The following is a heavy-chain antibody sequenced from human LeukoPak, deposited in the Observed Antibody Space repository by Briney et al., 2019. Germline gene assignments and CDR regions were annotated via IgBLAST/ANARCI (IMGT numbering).Heavy chain of an antibody. D-gene: IGHD6-13*01. CDR3: AKSGAAGYYFDY. V-gene: IGHV3-9*03. CDR1: GLTFDDYA. J-gene: IGHJ4*02. CDR2: ISWNSGSI. Sequence: PGGSLRLSCAASGLTFDDYAMHWVQQAPGKGLEWVTGISWNSGSIGYADSVKGRFTIARDNAKNSLYLQMNSLRADDMALYYCAKSGAAGYYFDYGGQGTLVTVSS.